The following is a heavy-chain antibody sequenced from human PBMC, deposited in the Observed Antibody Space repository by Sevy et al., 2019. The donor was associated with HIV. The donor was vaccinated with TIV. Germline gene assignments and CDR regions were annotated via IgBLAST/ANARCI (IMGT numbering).Heavy chain of an antibody. CDR3: AKVPVLRFLEWLMDYYYYGMDV. J-gene: IGHJ6*02. CDR1: GFTFSSYA. CDR2: ISGSGGST. V-gene: IGHV3-23*01. Sequence: GGSLRLSCAASGFTFSSYAMSWVRQAPGKGLEWVSAISGSGGSTYYADSVKGRFTISRDNSKNTLYLKMNSLRAEDTAVYYCAKVPVLRFLEWLMDYYYYGMDVWGQGTTVTVSS. D-gene: IGHD3-3*01.